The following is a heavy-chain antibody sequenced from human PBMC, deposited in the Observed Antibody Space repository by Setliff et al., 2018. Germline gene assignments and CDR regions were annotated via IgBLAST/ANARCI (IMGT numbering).Heavy chain of an antibody. Sequence: ASETLSLTCRVSGGSISSGNYYWGLIRQPPGKGLEWVATIYYSGSTYSNPSLKSRLIISVDAPDNQFAVKLSSVTAADTAVYYCARHKSNGSGSYPSLYMDVWGKGIMVTVSS. J-gene: IGHJ6*03. V-gene: IGHV4-39*01. CDR2: IYYSGST. CDR1: GGSISSGNYY. CDR3: ARHKSNGSGSYPSLYMDV. D-gene: IGHD3-10*01.